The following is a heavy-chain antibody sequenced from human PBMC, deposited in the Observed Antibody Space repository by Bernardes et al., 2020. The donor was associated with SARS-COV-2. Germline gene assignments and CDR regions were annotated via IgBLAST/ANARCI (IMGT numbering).Heavy chain of an antibody. Sequence: GGSLRLSCAASGFTFSSYAMSWVRQAPGKGLEWVSAISGSGGSTYYADSVKGRFTISRDNSKNTLYLQMNSLRAEDTAVYYCAKNGKGSGSFGYMDVWGKGTTVTVSS. D-gene: IGHD3-10*01. V-gene: IGHV3-23*01. J-gene: IGHJ6*03. CDR3: AKNGKGSGSFGYMDV. CDR1: GFTFSSYA. CDR2: ISGSGGST.